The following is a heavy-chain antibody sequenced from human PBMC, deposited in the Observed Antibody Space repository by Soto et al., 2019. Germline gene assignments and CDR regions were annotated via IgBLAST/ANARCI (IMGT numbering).Heavy chain of an antibody. CDR2: MNPNSGNT. J-gene: IGHJ4*02. CDR1: GYTFTSYD. V-gene: IGHV1-8*01. CDR3: ALPYCSGGSCYEYYFDY. D-gene: IGHD2-15*01. Sequence: ASVKVSCKASGYTFTSYDINRVRQGPGQRLEWMGWMNPNSGNTGYAQKFQGRVTMTRNTSISTAYMELSSLRSEDTAVYYCALPYCSGGSCYEYYFDYWGQGTLVTVSS.